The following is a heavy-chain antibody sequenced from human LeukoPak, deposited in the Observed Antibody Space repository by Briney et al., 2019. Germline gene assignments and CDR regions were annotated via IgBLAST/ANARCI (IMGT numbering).Heavy chain of an antibody. CDR1: GFTFSSYS. J-gene: IGHJ6*03. V-gene: IGHV3-21*04. D-gene: IGHD3-9*01. CDR2: ISSSSSYI. CDR3: AKDGDILTGYYYYYYYMDV. Sequence: GGSLRLSCAASGFTFSSYSMNWVRQAPGKGLEWVSSISSSSSYIYYADSVKGRFTISRDNAKNSLYLQMNSLRAEDTAVYYCAKDGDILTGYYYYYYYMDVWGKGTTVTISS.